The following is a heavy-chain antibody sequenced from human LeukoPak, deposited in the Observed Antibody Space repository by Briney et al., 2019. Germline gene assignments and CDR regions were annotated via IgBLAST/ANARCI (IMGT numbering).Heavy chain of an antibody. D-gene: IGHD6-13*01. V-gene: IGHV1-69*13. CDR2: IIPIFGTA. J-gene: IGHJ5*02. Sequence: SVKVSCKASGGTFSSYAISWVLQAPGQGLEWMGGIIPIFGTANYAQKFQGRVTITADESTSTAYMELSSLRSEDTAVYYCARGEIGYSSYNWFDPWGQGTLVTVSS. CDR1: GGTFSSYA. CDR3: ARGEIGYSSYNWFDP.